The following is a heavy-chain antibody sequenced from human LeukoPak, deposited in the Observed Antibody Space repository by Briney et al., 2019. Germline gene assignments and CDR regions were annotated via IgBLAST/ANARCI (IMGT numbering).Heavy chain of an antibody. CDR3: ARERYCSSTSCYKSLNYFDY. Sequence: PSETLSLTCTVSGGSISSYYWSWIRQPPGKGLEWIGYIYTSGSTNYNPSLKSRVTMSVDTSKNQFSLKLSSVTAADTAVYYCARERYCSSTSCYKSLNYFDYWGQGTLVTVSS. V-gene: IGHV4-4*08. CDR2: IYTSGST. J-gene: IGHJ4*02. CDR1: GGSISSYY. D-gene: IGHD2-2*01.